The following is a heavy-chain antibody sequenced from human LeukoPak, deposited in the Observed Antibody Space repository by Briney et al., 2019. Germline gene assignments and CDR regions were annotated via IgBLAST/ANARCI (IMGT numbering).Heavy chain of an antibody. J-gene: IGHJ4*02. Sequence: PSETLSLTCTVSGGSISSYYWSWIRQPPGKGLEWIGYIYYSGSTNYNPSLKSRVTISVDTSKNQFSLKLSSVTAADTAVYYCASGELWVSTWGQGTLVTVSS. D-gene: IGHD5-18*01. CDR1: GGSISSYY. CDR3: ASGELWVST. CDR2: IYYSGST. V-gene: IGHV4-59*08.